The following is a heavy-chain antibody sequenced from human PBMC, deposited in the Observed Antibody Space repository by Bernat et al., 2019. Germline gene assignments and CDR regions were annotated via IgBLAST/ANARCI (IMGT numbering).Heavy chain of an antibody. V-gene: IGHV3-49*03. CDR2: IRSKAYGGTN. CDR1: GFTFGDYA. J-gene: IGHJ5*02. Sequence: EVQLVESGGGLVQPGRSLRLSCTASGFTFGDYAMSWFRQAPGKGLEWVGFIRSKAYGGTNEYAAFVKGRFTISRDDSKSIAYLQMNSLKTEDTAVYYCTRVGPYCGGDCYDNWFDPWGQGTLVTVSS. CDR3: TRVGPYCGGDCYDNWFDP. D-gene: IGHD2-21*02.